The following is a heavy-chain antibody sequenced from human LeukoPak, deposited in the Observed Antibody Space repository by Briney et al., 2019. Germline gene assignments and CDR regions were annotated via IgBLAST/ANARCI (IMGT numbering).Heavy chain of an antibody. J-gene: IGHJ4*02. CDR2: TYNRSKWYN. D-gene: IGHD2-8*01. CDR1: GDSVSSNSAA. Sequence: SQTLSLTCAISGDSVSSNSAAWNWIRQSPSRGLEWLGRTYNRSKWYNDYAVSVKSRITINPDTSKNQFSLQLNSVTPEDTAVYYCARTMACTNGVCSFYFDYWGQGTLVTVSS. V-gene: IGHV6-1*01. CDR3: ARTMACTNGVCSFYFDY.